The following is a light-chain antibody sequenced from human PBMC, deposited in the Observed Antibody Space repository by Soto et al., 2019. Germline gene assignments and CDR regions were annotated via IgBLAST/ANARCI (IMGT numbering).Light chain of an antibody. V-gene: IGKV1-39*01. J-gene: IGKJ1*01. CDR1: QSISNH. CDR2: AAS. CDR3: QQYDKWPRT. Sequence: DIKMSQSPSSLSASVEDRVIITCRASQSISNHLNWYQQKPGKAPKLLIFAASSLQSGVPSRFSGSRSGPDFTLTISSLQPDDFATYYCQQYDKWPRTFGQRSKVDIK.